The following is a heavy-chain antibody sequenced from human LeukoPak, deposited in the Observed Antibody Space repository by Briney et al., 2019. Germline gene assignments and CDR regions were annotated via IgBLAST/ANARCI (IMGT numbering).Heavy chain of an antibody. CDR2: IIASGGSR. J-gene: IGHJ4*02. D-gene: IGHD1-26*01. V-gene: IGHV3-23*01. CDR3: AKDRGFIVGATFIVDY. CDR1: RFTFTSYA. Sequence: GGSLRLSCAASRFTFTSYAMSWYPQATGKGRRRVSAIIASGGSRYYADSGKGRFTISRQNSKNTSDLQMNSLRAEDTAVYYCAKDRGFIVGATFIVDYWGQGTLVTVSS.